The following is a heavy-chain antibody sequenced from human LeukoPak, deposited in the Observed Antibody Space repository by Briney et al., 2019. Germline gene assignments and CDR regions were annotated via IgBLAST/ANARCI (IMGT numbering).Heavy chain of an antibody. CDR1: GVTFSGYY. CDR3: ATMPTNYYYYYYMDV. V-gene: IGHV4-34*08. Sequence: SETLCLTCAVYGVTFSGYYWSWIRQPPGKGLEWVGEINHSGSTTYNPSLKSRVTISVDTSKNQFSLKLSSVTAADTAVYYCATMPTNYYYYYYMDVWGKGTTVTVSS. D-gene: IGHD5-12*01. CDR2: INHSGST. J-gene: IGHJ6*03.